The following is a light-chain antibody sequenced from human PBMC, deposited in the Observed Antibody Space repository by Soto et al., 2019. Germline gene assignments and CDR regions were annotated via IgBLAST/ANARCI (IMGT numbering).Light chain of an antibody. CDR3: CSYAGSNTYV. V-gene: IGLV2-23*01. CDR2: EDN. J-gene: IGLJ1*01. Sequence: QSVLTQPASVSGSPGQSITISCTETSSDVGSYNLVSWYQHHPGKAPKLMIYEDNKRPSGVSNRFSGSKSGNTASLTISGLQAEDEADYHCCSYAGSNTYVFGTGTKVTVL. CDR1: SSDVGSYNL.